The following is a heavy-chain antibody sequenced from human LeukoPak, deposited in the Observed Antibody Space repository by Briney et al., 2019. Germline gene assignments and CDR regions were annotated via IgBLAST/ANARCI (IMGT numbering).Heavy chain of an antibody. Sequence: ASVKVSCKASGSTFTDYYMHWVRQAPGQGLEWMGWMNPNSGNTGYAQKFQGRVTMTRNTSISTAYMELSSLRSEDTAVYYCARRIMITFGGVIAPHYYYYMDVWGKGTTVTISS. CDR2: MNPNSGNT. D-gene: IGHD3-16*02. CDR3: ARRIMITFGGVIAPHYYYYMDV. J-gene: IGHJ6*03. CDR1: GSTFTDYY. V-gene: IGHV1-8*02.